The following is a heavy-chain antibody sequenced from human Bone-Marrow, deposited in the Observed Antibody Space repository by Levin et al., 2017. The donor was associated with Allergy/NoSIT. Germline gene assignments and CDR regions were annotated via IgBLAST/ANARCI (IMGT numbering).Heavy chain of an antibody. CDR3: ANHNDFWSGFFDP. J-gene: IGHJ5*02. Sequence: GSLRLSCTVSGGSISSSYHYWAWIRQPPGEGLEWIGSIHHIGSTYYNPSLKSRVTTSVDTSKNQFSLKVTSVTAADTAVYYCANHNDFWSGFFDPWGQGALVTVSS. V-gene: IGHV4-39*07. D-gene: IGHD3-3*01. CDR1: GGSISSSYHY. CDR2: IHHIGST.